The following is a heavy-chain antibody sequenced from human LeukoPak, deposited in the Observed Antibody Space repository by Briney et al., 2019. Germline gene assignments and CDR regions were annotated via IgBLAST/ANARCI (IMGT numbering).Heavy chain of an antibody. V-gene: IGHV5-51*01. D-gene: IGHD6-13*01. J-gene: IGHJ4*02. CDR1: GYSFTNYW. CDR3: ERLTSSWSFDY. CDR2: ISPDGSDT. Sequence: PGESLKISCKGSGYSFTNYWIGWVRQMPGKGLEWMGIISPDGSDTRYSPSFQGQVTISADKSITTAYLQWSSLKASDTAMYYCERLTSSWSFDYWGQGTLVTVSS.